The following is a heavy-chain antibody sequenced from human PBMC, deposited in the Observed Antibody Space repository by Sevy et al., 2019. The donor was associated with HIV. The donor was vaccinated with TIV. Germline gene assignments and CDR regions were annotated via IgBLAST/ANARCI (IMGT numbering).Heavy chain of an antibody. CDR2: ISWNSGSI. CDR1: GFTFDDYA. D-gene: IGHD3-3*01. CDR3: AKSIDGRNVSYYDFWSGYYQGYYYGMDV. V-gene: IGHV3-9*01. Sequence: GGSLRLSCAASGFTFDDYAMHWVRQAPGKGLEWVSGISWNSGSIGYADSVKGRFTISRDNAKNSLYLQMNSLRAEDRALYYGAKSIDGRNVSYYDFWSGYYQGYYYGMDVWGQGTTVTVSS. J-gene: IGHJ6*02.